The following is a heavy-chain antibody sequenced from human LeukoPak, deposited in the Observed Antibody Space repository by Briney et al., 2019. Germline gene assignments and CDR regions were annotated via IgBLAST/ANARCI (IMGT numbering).Heavy chain of an antibody. CDR3: AFDYYGSGSYQNY. V-gene: IGHV3-7*01. J-gene: IGHJ4*02. CDR2: IKQDGSEK. D-gene: IGHD3-10*01. Sequence: GGSLRLSCAASGFTFSSYSMSWVRQAPGKGLEWVANIKQDGSEKYYVDSVKGRFTISRDNAKNSLYLQMNSLRAEDTAVYYCAFDYYGSGSYQNYWGQGTLVTVSS. CDR1: GFTFSSYS.